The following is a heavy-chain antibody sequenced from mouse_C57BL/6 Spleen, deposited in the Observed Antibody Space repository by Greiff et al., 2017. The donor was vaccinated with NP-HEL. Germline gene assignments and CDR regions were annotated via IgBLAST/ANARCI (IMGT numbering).Heavy chain of an antibody. D-gene: IGHD1-1*01. CDR1: GFTFTDYY. Sequence: EVQLVESGGGLVQPGGSLSLSCAASGFTFTDYYMSWVRQPPGKALEWLGFIRNKANGYTTEYSASVKGRFTISRDNSQSILYLQMNALRAEDSATYYCARSDSRAYYFDYWGQGTTLTVSS. CDR2: IRNKANGYTT. V-gene: IGHV7-3*01. CDR3: ARSDSRAYYFDY. J-gene: IGHJ2*01.